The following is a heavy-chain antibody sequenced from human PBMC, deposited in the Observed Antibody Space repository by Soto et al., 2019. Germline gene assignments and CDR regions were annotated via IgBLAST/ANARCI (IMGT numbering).Heavy chain of an antibody. V-gene: IGHV1-8*01. J-gene: IGHJ6*03. D-gene: IGHD3-3*01. CDR1: GYTFTSYD. CDR3: ARQNYDFWSGPYYYYYMDV. CDR2: MNPNSGNT. Sequence: ASVKVSCKASGYTFTSYDINWGRQATGQGLEWMGWMNPNSGNTGYAQKFQGRVTMTRNTSISTAYMELSSLRSEDTAVYYCARQNYDFWSGPYYYYYMDVWGKGTTVTVSS.